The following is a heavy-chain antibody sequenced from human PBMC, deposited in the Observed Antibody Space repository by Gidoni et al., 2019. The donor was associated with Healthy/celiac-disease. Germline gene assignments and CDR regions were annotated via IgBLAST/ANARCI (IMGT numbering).Heavy chain of an antibody. CDR2: IVVGSGNT. CDR1: GFTFTSSA. CDR3: AAGGITMIEGY. V-gene: IGHV1-58*01. D-gene: IGHD3-22*01. J-gene: IGHJ4*02. Sequence: HMQLVQSGPEVKKPGTSVMLSCKASGFTFTSSAVQWVRPARGQPLEWIGWIVVGSGNTNYAQKFQERVTITRDMSTSTAYMELSSLRSEDTAVYYCAAGGITMIEGYWGQGTLVTVSS.